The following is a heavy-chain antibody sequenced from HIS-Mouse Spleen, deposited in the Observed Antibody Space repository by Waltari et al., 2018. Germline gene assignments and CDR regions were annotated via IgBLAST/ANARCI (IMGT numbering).Heavy chain of an antibody. CDR3: AREIPYSSSWYDWYFDL. D-gene: IGHD6-13*01. J-gene: IGHJ2*01. V-gene: IGHV4-39*07. Sequence: QLQLQESGPGLVKPSETLSLTCTVSGCSISSSSYYWGWTRQPPGKELEWIGSIYYTVRTSSNPSLKIRVTISVDTSKNQFSLKLSSVTAADTAVYYCAREIPYSSSWYDWYFDLWCRGTLVTVSS. CDR1: GCSISSSSYY. CDR2: IYYTVRT.